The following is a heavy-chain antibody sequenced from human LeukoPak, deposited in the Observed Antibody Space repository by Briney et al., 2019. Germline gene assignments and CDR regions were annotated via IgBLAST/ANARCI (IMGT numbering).Heavy chain of an antibody. Sequence: GGSLRLSCTPSGFTFSDYAVSWVRQAPGKGLEWIGFIRNKANGGTTEYAASVKGRFTISRDDSKTIAHLQMSSLKTEDIAVYYCSRFYSSGWASGAFDIWGQGTMVTVSS. CDR2: IRNKANGGTT. J-gene: IGHJ3*02. CDR1: GFTFSDYA. CDR3: SRFYSSGWASGAFDI. V-gene: IGHV3-49*04. D-gene: IGHD3-22*01.